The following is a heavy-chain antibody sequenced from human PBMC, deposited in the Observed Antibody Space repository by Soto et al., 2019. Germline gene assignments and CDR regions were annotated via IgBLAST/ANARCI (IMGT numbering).Heavy chain of an antibody. J-gene: IGHJ4*02. D-gene: IGHD3-10*01. CDR2: IYYSGST. CDR3: ARILMTYYRLDY. Sequence: QVQLQESGPGLVKPSQTLSLTCTVSGASITSGDSYWSWIRQPTGKGLEWIGHIYYSGSTYYNPSLKSRAGISVDSSKSQVSLQLTSVPAADTAVYFCARILMTYYRLDYCGQGALVTVSS. V-gene: IGHV4-30-4*01. CDR1: GASITSGDSY.